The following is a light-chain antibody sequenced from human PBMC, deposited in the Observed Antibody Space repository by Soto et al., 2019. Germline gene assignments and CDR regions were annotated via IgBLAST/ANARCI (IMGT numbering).Light chain of an antibody. J-gene: IGKJ4*02. CDR3: QQYDNDTP. CDR1: QSISDL. Sequence: IKMTQSPSTLSASVGDRVTITCRASQSISDLLAWYQQKPGEAPKLLIYKAPSLESGVPSRFSGSGSGTQFSLTISSLQPDDFATYYCQQYDNDTPFGGGTKVEIK. CDR2: KAP. V-gene: IGKV1-5*03.